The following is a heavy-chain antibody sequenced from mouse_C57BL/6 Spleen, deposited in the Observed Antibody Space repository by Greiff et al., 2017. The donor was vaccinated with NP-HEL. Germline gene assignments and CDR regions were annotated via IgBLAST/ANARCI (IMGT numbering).Heavy chain of an antibody. V-gene: IGHV3-6*01. CDR3: ARDLYDGYYIDY. Sequence: EVQLQQSGPGLVKPSQSLSLTCSVTGYSITSGYYWNWIRQLPGNKLEWRGYISYDGSTNYNPYFKNRIPITRDTSTNQFFLKFNSVTTEDTATYYGARDLYDGYYIDYWGQGTTLTVSA. J-gene: IGHJ2*01. CDR2: ISYDGST. D-gene: IGHD2-3*01. CDR1: GYSITSGYY.